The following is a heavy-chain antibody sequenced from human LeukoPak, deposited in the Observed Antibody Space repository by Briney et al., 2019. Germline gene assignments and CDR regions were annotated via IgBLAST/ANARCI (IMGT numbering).Heavy chain of an antibody. D-gene: IGHD4-17*01. CDR3: ANDLNRAVTGYFDS. Sequence: RGSLTLPYTESGFPFNSYGMYWVRQTPGRGLEWVAFMRYDGKTEYYADSVKGRFTIGIEDSHSTVHLHMKDLRPDDAAVYFCANDLNRAVTGYFDSWGQGTLVSVSS. CDR1: GFPFNSYG. J-gene: IGHJ4*02. V-gene: IGHV3-30*02. CDR2: MRYDGKTE.